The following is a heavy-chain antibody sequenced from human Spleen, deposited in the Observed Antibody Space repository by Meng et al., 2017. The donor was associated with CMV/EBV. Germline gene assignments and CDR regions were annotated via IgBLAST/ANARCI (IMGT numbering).Heavy chain of an antibody. CDR2: IYYSGST. CDR3: ARELVVPAATHYYYGMDV. J-gene: IGHJ6*02. V-gene: IGHV4-61*01. CDR1: GGSITSSPYY. Sequence: GSLRLSCTVSGGSITSSPYYWAWIRQPPGKGLEWIGYIYYSGSTNYNPSLKSRVTISVDTSKNQFSLKLSSVTAADTAVYYCARELVVPAATHYYYGMDVWGQGTTVTVSS. D-gene: IGHD2-2*01.